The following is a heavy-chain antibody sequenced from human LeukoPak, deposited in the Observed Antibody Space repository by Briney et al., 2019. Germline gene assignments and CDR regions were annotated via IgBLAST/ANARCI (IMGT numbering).Heavy chain of an antibody. V-gene: IGHV1-8*01. CDR2: MNPNSGNT. D-gene: IGHD5-18*01. CDR1: GYTFTSYD. CDR3: ARVPPQRYSYDTPLDY. J-gene: IGHJ4*02. Sequence: GASAKVSCKASGYTFTSYDINWVRQATGQGLEWMGWMNPNSGNTGYAQKFQGRVTMTRNTSISTAYMELSSLRSEDTAVYYCARVPPQRYSYDTPLDYWGQGTLVTVSS.